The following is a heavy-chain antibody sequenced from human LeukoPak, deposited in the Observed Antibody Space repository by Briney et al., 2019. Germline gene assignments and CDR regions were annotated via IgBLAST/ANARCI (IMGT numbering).Heavy chain of an antibody. CDR2: ISSSSSYI. J-gene: IGHJ6*02. CDR1: GFTFSSYS. Sequence: PGGSLRLSCAASGFTFSSYSMNWVRQAPGKGLEWVSSISSSSSYIYYADSVKGRFTISRDNAKNSLYLQMNSLRAEDTAVYYCAGGRGYSWASYYYGMDVWGQGTTVTVSS. CDR3: AGGRGYSWASYYYGMDV. D-gene: IGHD5-18*01. V-gene: IGHV3-21*01.